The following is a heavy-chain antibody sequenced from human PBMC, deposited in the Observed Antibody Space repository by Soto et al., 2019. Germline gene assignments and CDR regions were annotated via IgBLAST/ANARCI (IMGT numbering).Heavy chain of an antibody. V-gene: IGHV1-18*01. Sequence: QVQLVQSGAEVKKPGASVKVSCKASGYTFTNYGISWVRQAPGQGLEWMGWISADNGKTNYAQKLQDRVTMTTDTSTSTAYIELRSLSSDDTAGYYCARDRGSYALGYWGQGTLVTVSS. CDR1: GYTFTNYG. CDR3: ARDRGSYALGY. D-gene: IGHD1-26*01. J-gene: IGHJ4*02. CDR2: ISADNGKT.